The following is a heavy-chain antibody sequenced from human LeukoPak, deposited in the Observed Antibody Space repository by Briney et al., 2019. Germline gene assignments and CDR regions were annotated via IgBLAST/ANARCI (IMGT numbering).Heavy chain of an antibody. CDR2: ISSSSSYI. V-gene: IGHV3-21*01. CDR3: ARNASGSYYSDAFDI. J-gene: IGHJ3*02. Sequence: GGALRLSCASSGFTFSSYSMNWVRQAPGKGLEWVSSISSSSSYIYYADSVKGRFTISRDNAKNSLYLQMNSLRAEDTAVYYCARNASGSYYSDAFDIWGQGTMVTVSS. CDR1: GFTFSSYS. D-gene: IGHD3-10*01.